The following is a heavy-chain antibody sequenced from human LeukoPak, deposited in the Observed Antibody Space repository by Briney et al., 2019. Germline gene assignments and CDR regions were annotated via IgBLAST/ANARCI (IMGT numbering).Heavy chain of an antibody. CDR1: GGXISNYY. D-gene: IGHD2-2*01. CDR3: ARFLKPSAMFAFDI. CDR2: IFYTGIT. Sequence: PSETLSLTCTVSGGXISNYYWSWIRQPPGKALEWIGYIFYTGITSYNPSLKSRVTISVDTSKNQFSLKLSSVTAADTAVYYCARFLKPSAMFAFDIWGQGTMVTVSS. J-gene: IGHJ3*02. V-gene: IGHV4-59*01.